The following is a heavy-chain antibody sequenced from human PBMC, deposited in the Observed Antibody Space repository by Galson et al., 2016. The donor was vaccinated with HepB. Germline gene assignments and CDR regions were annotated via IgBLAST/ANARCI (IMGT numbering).Heavy chain of an antibody. CDR1: GFTVSSNY. Sequence: SLRLSCAASGFTVSSNYMSWVRQAPGKGLEWVSIIHSGGTTYYADSVKGRFTISKDNSKNTLYLQMNSLRAEDTAVYYCAKGLTTVTTEVDYWGQGTLVTVSS. V-gene: IGHV3-53*01. CDR2: IHSGGTT. J-gene: IGHJ4*02. CDR3: AKGLTTVTTEVDY. D-gene: IGHD4-17*01.